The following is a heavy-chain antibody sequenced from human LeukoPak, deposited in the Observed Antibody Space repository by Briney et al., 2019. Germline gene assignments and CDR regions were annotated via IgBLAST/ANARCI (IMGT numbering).Heavy chain of an antibody. CDR1: GFTFSSYS. V-gene: IGHV3-48*01. D-gene: IGHD5-24*01. Sequence: PGGSLRLSCAASGFTFSSYSMNWVRQAPGKGLEWVSYISSSSSTIYYADSVKGRFTISRDNAKNSLYLQMNSLRAEDTAVYYCVRGRRDGYNAGFDLWGRGTLVTVSS. J-gene: IGHJ2*01. CDR2: ISSSSSTI. CDR3: VRGRRDGYNAGFDL.